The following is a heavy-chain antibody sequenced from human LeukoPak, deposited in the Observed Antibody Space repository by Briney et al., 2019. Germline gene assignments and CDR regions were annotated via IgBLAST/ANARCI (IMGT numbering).Heavy chain of an antibody. D-gene: IGHD3-22*01. J-gene: IGHJ4*02. CDR2: ISYDGSNK. V-gene: IGHV3-30-3*01. CDR1: GFTFSSYA. Sequence: PGGSLRLSCAASGFTFSSYAMHWVRQAPGKGLEWVAVISYDGSNKYYADSVKGRFTISRDNSKNTLYLQMNSLRAEDTAVYYCARDLYYDSSDPGLDYWGQGTLVTVSS. CDR3: ARDLYYDSSDPGLDY.